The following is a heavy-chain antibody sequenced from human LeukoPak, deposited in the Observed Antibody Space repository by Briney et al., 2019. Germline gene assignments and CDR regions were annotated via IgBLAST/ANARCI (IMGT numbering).Heavy chain of an antibody. D-gene: IGHD1-26*01. V-gene: IGHV3-21*01. CDR2: IKASDNYI. CDR1: GFTFSAYT. J-gene: IGHJ4*02. Sequence: GGSLRLSCAASGFTFSAYTMNWVRHAPGKGLEWVSSIKASDNYIYYAASVAGRFTISTDAAQNSLYLQMDSQRAEDTATYYCARSRSMSKNDKNLRYWGQGTLVTVSS. CDR3: ARSRSMSKNDKNLRY.